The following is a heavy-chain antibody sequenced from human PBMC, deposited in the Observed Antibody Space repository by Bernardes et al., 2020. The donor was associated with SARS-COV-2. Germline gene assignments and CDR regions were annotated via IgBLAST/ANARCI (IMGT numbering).Heavy chain of an antibody. CDR1: GGSISSYY. Sequence: ETLSLTCTVSGGSISSYYWSWIRQPPGKGLEWIGYIYYSGSTNYNPSLKSRVTMSVDTSKNQFSLKLSSVTAADTAVYSCARGTLPGIANYWGQGTLVTVSS. V-gene: IGHV4-59*01. J-gene: IGHJ4*02. CDR2: IYYSGST. CDR3: ARGTLPGIANY. D-gene: IGHD6-13*01.